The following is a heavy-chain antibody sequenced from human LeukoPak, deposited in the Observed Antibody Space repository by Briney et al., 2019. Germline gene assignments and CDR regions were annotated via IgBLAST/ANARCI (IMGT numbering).Heavy chain of an antibody. Sequence: GASVKVSCKASGYTFTSYGISWVRQAPGQGLEWMGIINPSGGSTSYAQKLQGRVTMTRDMSTSTVYMELSSLRSEDTAVYYCARGLHTIFGVRGYFDYWGQGTLVTVSS. V-gene: IGHV1-46*01. D-gene: IGHD3-3*01. CDR1: GYTFTSYG. CDR2: INPSGGST. J-gene: IGHJ4*02. CDR3: ARGLHTIFGVRGYFDY.